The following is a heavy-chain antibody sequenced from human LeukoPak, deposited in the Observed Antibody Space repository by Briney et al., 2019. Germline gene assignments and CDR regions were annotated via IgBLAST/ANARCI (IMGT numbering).Heavy chain of an antibody. J-gene: IGHJ4*02. D-gene: IGHD3-10*01. Sequence: ASVKVSCKASGYTFTGYYMHWVRQAPGQGLEWMGWINPNSGGTNYAQKLQGRVTMTTDTSTSTAYMELRSLRSDDTAVYYCARDRVYYYGSGSYIYWGQGTLVTVSS. CDR1: GYTFTGYY. V-gene: IGHV1-2*02. CDR3: ARDRVYYYGSGSYIY. CDR2: INPNSGGT.